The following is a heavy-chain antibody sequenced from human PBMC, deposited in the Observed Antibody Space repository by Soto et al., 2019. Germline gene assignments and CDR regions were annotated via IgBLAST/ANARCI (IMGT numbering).Heavy chain of an antibody. V-gene: IGHV3-23*01. J-gene: IGHJ4*02. CDR3: AKDRLGGNFDY. CDR2: ISGTGGST. CDR1: GFTFNNYA. Sequence: GGSLRLSCAASGFTFNNYAMNWVRQAPGKGLEWVATISGTGGSTYYADSVKGRFTISRDNSKNTLYLQMNSLRVEDTAVYYCAKDRLGGNFDYWGQGTLVTVSS.